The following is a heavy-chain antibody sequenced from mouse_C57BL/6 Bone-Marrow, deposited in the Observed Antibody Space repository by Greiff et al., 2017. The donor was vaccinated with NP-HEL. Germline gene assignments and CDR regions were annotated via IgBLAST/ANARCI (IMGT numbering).Heavy chain of an antibody. CDR3: ARSGVYDGYYGGYFDV. Sequence: VQPQQSGPELVKPGASVKISCKASGYAFSSSWMNWVKQRPGKGLEWIGRIYPGDGDTNYNGKFKGKATLTADKSSSTAYMQLSSLTSEDSAVYFCARSGVYDGYYGGYFDVWGTGTTVTVSS. J-gene: IGHJ1*03. V-gene: IGHV1-82*01. D-gene: IGHD2-3*01. CDR1: GYAFSSSW. CDR2: IYPGDGDT.